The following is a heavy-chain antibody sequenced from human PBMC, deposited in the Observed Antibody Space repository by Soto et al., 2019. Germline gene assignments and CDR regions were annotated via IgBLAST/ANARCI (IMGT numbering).Heavy chain of an antibody. D-gene: IGHD3-22*01. V-gene: IGHV1-69*06. CDR1: GGTFSSYA. Sequence: GASVKVSCKASGGTFSSYAISWVRQAPGQGLEWMGGIIPIFGTANYAQKFQGRVTITADKSTSTAYMELSSLRSEDTAVYYCAILTMIEPNYYYGMDVWGQGTTVTVSS. J-gene: IGHJ6*02. CDR2: IIPIFGTA. CDR3: AILTMIEPNYYYGMDV.